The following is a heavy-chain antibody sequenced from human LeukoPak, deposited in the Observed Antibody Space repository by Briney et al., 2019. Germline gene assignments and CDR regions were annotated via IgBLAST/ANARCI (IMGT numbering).Heavy chain of an antibody. CDR2: TNHSGST. D-gene: IGHD6-13*01. J-gene: IGHJ6*02. CDR3: ARGRSSSWYYYYYYGMDV. CDR1: GGSFSGYY. Sequence: PSETLSLTCAVYGGSFSGYYWSWIRQPPGKGLEWIGETNHSGSTNYNPSLKSRVTISVDTSKNQFSLKLSSVTAADTAVYYCARGRSSSWYYYYYYGMDVWGQGTTVTVSS. V-gene: IGHV4-34*01.